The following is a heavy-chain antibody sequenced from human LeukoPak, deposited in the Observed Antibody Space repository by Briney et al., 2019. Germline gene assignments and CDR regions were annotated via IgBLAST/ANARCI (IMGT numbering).Heavy chain of an antibody. V-gene: IGHV1-69*06. D-gene: IGHD1-1*01. CDR2: IIPMSGTV. CDR3: ARDPGAEERRLRETFYYYYYMDV. Sequence: SVKVSCKASGGGPFSSFVISWVRQAPGQGLEWMGGIIPMSGTVNYAQRVQDRVAITAVISTNTVYMEVSRLRSDDTAVYYCARDPGAEERRLRETFYYYYYMDVWGKGTTVTVSS. CDR1: GGGPFSSFV. J-gene: IGHJ6*03.